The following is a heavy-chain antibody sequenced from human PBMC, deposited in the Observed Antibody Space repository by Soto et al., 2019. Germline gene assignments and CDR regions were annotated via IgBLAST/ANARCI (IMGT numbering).Heavy chain of an antibody. CDR3: ARDRRLQSGVHFDY. D-gene: IGHD3-10*01. V-gene: IGHV1-69*06. CDR2: IIPIFGTA. CDR1: GGTFSSYA. J-gene: IGHJ4*02. Sequence: GASVKVSCKASGGTFSSYAISWVRQAPGQGLEWMGGIIPIFGTANYAQKFQGRVTITADKSTSTAYMELSSLRSEDTAVYYCARDRRLQSGVHFDYWGQGTLVTVSS.